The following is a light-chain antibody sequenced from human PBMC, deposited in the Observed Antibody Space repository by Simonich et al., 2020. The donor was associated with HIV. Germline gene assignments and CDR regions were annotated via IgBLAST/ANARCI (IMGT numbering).Light chain of an antibody. CDR2: DES. CDR3: QQYGSSPT. Sequence: EIVLTQSPGTLSLSPGERATLSCRASQSVSSSYLAWYQQKPGLAPRLLIYDESSRATGIPDRFSGSGSGTDFTLTISRLEPEDFAVYYCQQYGSSPTFGQGTRLEIK. V-gene: IGKV3D-20*01. J-gene: IGKJ5*01. CDR1: QSVSSSY.